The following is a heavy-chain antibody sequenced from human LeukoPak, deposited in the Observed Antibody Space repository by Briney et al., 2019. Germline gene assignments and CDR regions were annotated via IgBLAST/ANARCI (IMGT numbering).Heavy chain of an antibody. D-gene: IGHD2-21*01. V-gene: IGHV3-15*01. CDR3: ARDRGIIGY. CDR1: GFTFINAW. Sequence: PGGSLRLSCAASGFTFINAWMSWVRQAPGKGLEWVGRIKSKTDGETTEYAAPVKGRFTISRDNAKNSLYLQMNSLRAEDTAVYYCARDRGIIGYWGQGTLVTVSS. CDR2: IKSKTDGETT. J-gene: IGHJ4*02.